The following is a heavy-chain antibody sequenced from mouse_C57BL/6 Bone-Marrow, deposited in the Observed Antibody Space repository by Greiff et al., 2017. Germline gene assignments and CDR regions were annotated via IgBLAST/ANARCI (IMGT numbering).Heavy chain of an antibody. Sequence: VQLQQSGAELARPGASVKLSCKASGYTFTSYGISWVKQGTGQGLEWIGEIYPRSGNTYYNEKFKGKATLTADESSSTAYMELRSLTSEDAAVYFCARYGNDWYFDVWGTGTTVTVSS. V-gene: IGHV1-81*01. J-gene: IGHJ1*03. CDR1: GYTFTSYG. CDR2: IYPRSGNT. CDR3: ARYGNDWYFDV. D-gene: IGHD2-1*01.